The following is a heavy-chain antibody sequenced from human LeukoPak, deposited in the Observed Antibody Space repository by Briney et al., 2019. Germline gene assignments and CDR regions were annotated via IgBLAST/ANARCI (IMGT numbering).Heavy chain of an antibody. V-gene: IGHV4-39*01. CDR3: ARSHGVY. J-gene: IGHJ4*01. CDR2: ISYGGRS. Sequence: SETLSLTCTVSGGSVSTTTYYWGWVRQPPGKGLEWIGFISYGGRSYYTPSLKSRVAMTVDTSENQFSLNLNSVTAADTAVYYCARSHGVYWGHGTLVAVSS. D-gene: IGHD3-10*01. CDR1: GGSVSTTTYY.